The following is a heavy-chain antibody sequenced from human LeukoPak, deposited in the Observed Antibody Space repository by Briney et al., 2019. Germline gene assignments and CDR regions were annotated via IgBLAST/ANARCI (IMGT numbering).Heavy chain of an antibody. V-gene: IGHV3-23*01. CDR1: GFTFSIYA. J-gene: IGHJ3*01. D-gene: IGHD2-2*02. CDR2: LTFSGGNT. Sequence: PGGSLRLSCAASGFTFSIYAMSWVRQAPGKGLEWVSTLTFSGGNTYYADSVKGRFTISRDNSKNTLYLQMNSLRVEDTAVYYCAKGRTEYAYTSDALDVWGHGTIITVSS. CDR3: AKGRTEYAYTSDALDV.